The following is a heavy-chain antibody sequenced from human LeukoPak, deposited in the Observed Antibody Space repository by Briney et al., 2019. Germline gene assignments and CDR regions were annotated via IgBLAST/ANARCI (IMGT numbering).Heavy chain of an antibody. CDR3: TRLNDYAWYFDL. V-gene: IGHV4-61*02. J-gene: IGHJ2*01. CDR2: IYTSGST. CDR1: GGSISSGSYY. D-gene: IGHD4-17*01. Sequence: SQTLSLTCTVSGGSISSGSYYWSWIRQPAGKGLEWIWRIYTSGSTNYNPSLKSRVTISVDTSKNQFSLKLSSVTAADTAVYYCTRLNDYAWYFDLWGRGTLVTVSS.